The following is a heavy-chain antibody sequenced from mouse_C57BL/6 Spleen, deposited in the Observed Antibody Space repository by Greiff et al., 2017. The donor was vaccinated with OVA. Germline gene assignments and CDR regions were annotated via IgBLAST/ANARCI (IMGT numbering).Heavy chain of an antibody. D-gene: IGHD3-2*02. J-gene: IGHJ3*01. CDR3: VRSSGYPAWFAY. CDR1: GFTFNTYA. V-gene: IGHV10-3*01. CDR2: IRSKSSNYAT. Sequence: VQLVESGGGLVQPKGSLKLSCAASGFTFNTYAMHWVRQAPGKGLEWVARIRSKSSNYATYYADSVKDRFTISRDDSQSMLYLQMNNLKTEDTAMYDCVRSSGYPAWFAYWGQGTLVTVSA.